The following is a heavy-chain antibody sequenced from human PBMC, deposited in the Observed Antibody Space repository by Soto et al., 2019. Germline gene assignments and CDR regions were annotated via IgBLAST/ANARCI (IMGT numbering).Heavy chain of an antibody. Sequence: PSETLSLTCTVSGGSISSSSYYLGWIRQPPGKGLEWIGSIYYSGSTYYNPSLKSRVTISVDTSKNQFSLKLSSVTAADTAVYYCARQRRRVRSSYYYYMDVWGKGTTVTVSS. CDR1: GGSISSSSYY. J-gene: IGHJ6*03. CDR3: ARQRRRVRSSYYYYMDV. D-gene: IGHD3-10*01. CDR2: IYYSGST. V-gene: IGHV4-39*01.